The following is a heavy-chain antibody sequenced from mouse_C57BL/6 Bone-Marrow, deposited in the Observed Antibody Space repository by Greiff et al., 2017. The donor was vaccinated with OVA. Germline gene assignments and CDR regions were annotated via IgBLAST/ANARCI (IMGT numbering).Heavy chain of an antibody. J-gene: IGHJ1*03. CDR2: IWWDDDK. D-gene: IGHD1-1*01. Sequence: QVTLKVSGPGILQPSQTLSLTCSFSGFSLSTFGMGVGWIRQPSGKGLEWLAHIWWDDDKYYNPALKSRLTISKDTSKNRVFLKIANVDTADTATYYCARIENYYGSSYGWYFDVWGTGTTVTVSS. CDR1: GFSLSTFGMG. CDR3: ARIENYYGSSYGWYFDV. V-gene: IGHV8-8*01.